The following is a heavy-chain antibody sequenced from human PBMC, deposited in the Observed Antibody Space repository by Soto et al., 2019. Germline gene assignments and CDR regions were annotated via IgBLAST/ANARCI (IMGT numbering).Heavy chain of an antibody. CDR2: INPNSGGT. Sequence: GASVKVSCKASGYTFTGYYMHWVRQAPGQGLEWMGWINPNSGGTNYAQKFQGWVTMTRDTSISTAYMELSRLRSDDTAVYYCARDASPILSRLVDYYYYYMDVWGKGTTVTVSS. V-gene: IGHV1-2*04. J-gene: IGHJ6*03. D-gene: IGHD6-6*01. CDR3: ARDASPILSRLVDYYYYYMDV. CDR1: GYTFTGYY.